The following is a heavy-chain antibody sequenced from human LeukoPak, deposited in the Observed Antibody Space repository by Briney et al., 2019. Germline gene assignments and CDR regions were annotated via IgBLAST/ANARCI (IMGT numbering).Heavy chain of an antibody. V-gene: IGHV1-18*01. D-gene: IGHD3-22*01. CDR3: ARAGGYYYDSSGYAEFDY. J-gene: IGHJ4*02. CDR2: ISAYNTNT. Sequence: ASVTVSCKASGYTFTSYGISWVRQAPGQGLEWMGWISAYNTNTNYAQKLQGRVTMTTDTSTSTAYMELRSLRSDDTAVYYCARAGGYYYDSSGYAEFDYWGQGTLVTVSS. CDR1: GYTFTSYG.